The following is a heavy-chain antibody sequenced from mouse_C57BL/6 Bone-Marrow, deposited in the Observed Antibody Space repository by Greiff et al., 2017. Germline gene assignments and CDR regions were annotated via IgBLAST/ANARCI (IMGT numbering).Heavy chain of an antibody. D-gene: IGHD1-1*01. Sequence: EVQLVESGPELVKPGASVKISCKASGYSFTGYYMHWVKQSHGHILDWIGYIYPYNGVSSYNQKFKGKATLTVDKSSSTAYMELRSLTSEDSAVYYWASAGVHLSDCGSIHFSYWGQGTMVTVSA. CDR3: ASAGVHLSDCGSIHFSY. CDR2: IYPYNGVS. V-gene: IGHV1-31*01. J-gene: IGHJ3*01. CDR1: GYSFTGYY.